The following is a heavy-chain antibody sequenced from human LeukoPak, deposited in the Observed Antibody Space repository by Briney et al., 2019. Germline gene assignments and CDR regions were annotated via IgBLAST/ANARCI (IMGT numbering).Heavy chain of an antibody. V-gene: IGHV7-4-1*02. Sequence: ASVKVSCKASGYTFTSYAMNWVRQAPGQGLEWVGLINTNNGNPTYAQGFTGRFVFSLDTSVSTAYLQISSLKAEDTAVYYCARDSRQWLVPYYGMDVWGQGTTVTVSS. J-gene: IGHJ6*02. CDR2: INTNNGNP. CDR3: ARDSRQWLVPYYGMDV. D-gene: IGHD6-19*01. CDR1: GYTFTSYA.